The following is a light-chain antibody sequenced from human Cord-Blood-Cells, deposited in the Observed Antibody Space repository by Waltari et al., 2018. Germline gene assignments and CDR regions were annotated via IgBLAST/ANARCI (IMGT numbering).Light chain of an antibody. Sequence: SYELTQPPSVSVSPGQTARITCSGDALPKQYPYWYQQKPGQAPVLVIYKDSDRPSGIPVRFSGTSSGTTVTLTISGVQAEDEADYYCQSADSSGTVVFGGGTKLTVL. CDR1: ALPKQY. CDR3: QSADSSGTVV. J-gene: IGLJ2*01. V-gene: IGLV3-25*02. CDR2: KDS.